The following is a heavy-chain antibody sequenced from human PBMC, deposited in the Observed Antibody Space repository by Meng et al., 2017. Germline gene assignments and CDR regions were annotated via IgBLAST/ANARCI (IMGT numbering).Heavy chain of an antibody. CDR3: ARGLSTTYWYFDL. Sequence: QGQLVWVGGGWVQAGRPLRLSCAAVGFSFMRYGIHVVRKAKGKGVGWVACIWYDGSNKYYADSVKGRFTISRDNSKNTLYLQMNSLRAEDTAVYYCARGLSTTYWYFDLWGRGTLVTVSS. J-gene: IGHJ2*01. CDR2: IWYDGSNK. V-gene: IGHV3-33*01. D-gene: IGHD2/OR15-2a*01. CDR1: GFSFMRYG.